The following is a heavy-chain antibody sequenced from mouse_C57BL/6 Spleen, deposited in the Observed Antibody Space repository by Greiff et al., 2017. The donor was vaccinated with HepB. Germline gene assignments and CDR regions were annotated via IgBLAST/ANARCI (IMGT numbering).Heavy chain of an antibody. V-gene: IGHV1-15*01. D-gene: IGHD2-1*01. CDR1: GYTFTDYE. Sequence: QVQLQQSGAELVRPGASVTLSCKASGYTFTDYEMHWVKQTPVHGLEWIGAIDPETGGTAYNQKFKGKAILTADKSSSTAYMALRSLTSEDSAVYYCTGYYPQACWGQGTLVTVSA. CDR2: IDPETGGT. CDR3: TGYYPQAC. J-gene: IGHJ3*01.